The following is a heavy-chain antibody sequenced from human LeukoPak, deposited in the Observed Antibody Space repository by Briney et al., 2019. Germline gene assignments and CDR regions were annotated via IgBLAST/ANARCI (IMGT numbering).Heavy chain of an antibody. CDR1: GGSISSSTYY. D-gene: IGHD1-26*01. J-gene: IGHJ5*02. CDR3: ARRGASSNWFEP. V-gene: IGHV4-39*01. CDR2: IYNSGXX. Sequence: SETLSLTCTVSGGSISSSTYYWGWIRQPPVKGXXWIGNIYNSGXXXXXPXXXXXVTISXDSSKNKFSLKLTSVTAADTAVYYCARRGASSNWFEPWGQGTLVTVSS.